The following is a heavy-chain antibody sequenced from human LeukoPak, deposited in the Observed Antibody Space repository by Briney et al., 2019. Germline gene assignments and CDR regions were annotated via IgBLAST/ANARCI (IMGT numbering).Heavy chain of an antibody. Sequence: GGSLRLSCAASGFTFRSYSMNWVRQAPGKGLEWVSSISSSSSYIYYADSVKGRFTISRDNAKNSLYLQMNSLRAEDTAVYYCARDKLYYGQFDPWGQGTLVAVSS. CDR2: ISSSSSYI. CDR1: GFTFRSYS. J-gene: IGHJ5*02. V-gene: IGHV3-21*01. CDR3: ARDKLYYGQFDP. D-gene: IGHD2-8*01.